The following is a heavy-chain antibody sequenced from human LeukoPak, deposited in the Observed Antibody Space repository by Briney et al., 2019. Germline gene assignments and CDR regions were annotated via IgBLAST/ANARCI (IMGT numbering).Heavy chain of an antibody. CDR1: GGSFSGYY. J-gene: IGHJ3*02. CDR2: ISHSGST. D-gene: IGHD3-22*01. Sequence: SETLSLTCAVYGGSFSGYYWSWIRQPPGKGLEWIGEISHSGSTNYNPSLKSRVTISVDTSKNQFSLKLSSVTAADTAVYYCARLQGRITMIVVVTPGAFDIWGQGTMVTVSS. CDR3: ARLQGRITMIVVVTPGAFDI. V-gene: IGHV4-34*01.